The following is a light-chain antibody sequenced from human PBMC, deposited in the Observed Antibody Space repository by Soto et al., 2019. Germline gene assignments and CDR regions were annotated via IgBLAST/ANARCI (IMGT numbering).Light chain of an antibody. V-gene: IGKV3-15*01. CDR3: QQYNVWPLT. Sequence: EMVMTQSAATLSVSPGERATLSCRPSQSVGSNLAWYQQKPGQAPRLLIYGVSTRATGIPARFSGSGSGTEFTLTISSLQSEDFAVYYCQQYNVWPLTFGGGTKVDIK. CDR1: QSVGSN. J-gene: IGKJ4*01. CDR2: GVS.